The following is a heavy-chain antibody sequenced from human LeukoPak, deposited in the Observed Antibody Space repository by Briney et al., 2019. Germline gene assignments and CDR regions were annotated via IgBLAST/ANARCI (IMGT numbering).Heavy chain of an antibody. CDR3: ASLSYYDLSGYFY. CDR1: GYTFTSYG. Sequence: ASVKVSCKASGYTFTSYGISWVRQAPGQGLEWMGWINPNSGGTQYSQKFQGGVTLTRDTSITTGYMELSGLTSDDTAVYYCASLSYYDLSGYFYWGQGTLVTVSS. D-gene: IGHD3-22*01. J-gene: IGHJ4*02. CDR2: INPNSGGT. V-gene: IGHV1-2*02.